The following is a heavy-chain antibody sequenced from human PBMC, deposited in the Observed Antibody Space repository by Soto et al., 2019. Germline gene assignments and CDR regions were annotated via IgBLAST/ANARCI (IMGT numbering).Heavy chain of an antibody. CDR2: IYYSGST. CDR1: GGSISSYY. D-gene: IGHD3-9*01. CDR3: ARVATYYDILTGYYRVEYFDY. V-gene: IGHV4-59*01. J-gene: IGHJ4*02. Sequence: PSETLSLTCTVSGGSISSYYWSWIRQPPGKGLEWIGYIYYSGSTNYNPSLKSRVTISVDTSKNQFSLKLSSVTAADTAVYYCARVATYYDILTGYYRVEYFDYWGQGTLVTVSS.